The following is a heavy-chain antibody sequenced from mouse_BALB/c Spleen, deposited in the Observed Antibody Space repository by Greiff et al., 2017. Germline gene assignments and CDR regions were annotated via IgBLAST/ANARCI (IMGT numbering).Heavy chain of an antibody. CDR2: IDPANGNT. V-gene: IGHV14-3*02. J-gene: IGHJ4*01. CDR1: GFNIKDTY. D-gene: IGHD1-1*01. CDR3: ARGFYYGYAMDY. Sequence: VQLKESGAELVKPGASVKLSCTASGFNIKDTYMHWVKQRPEQGLEWIGRIDPANGNTKYDPKFQGKATITADTSSNTAYLQLSSLTSEDTAVYYCARGFYYGYAMDYWGQGTSVTVSS.